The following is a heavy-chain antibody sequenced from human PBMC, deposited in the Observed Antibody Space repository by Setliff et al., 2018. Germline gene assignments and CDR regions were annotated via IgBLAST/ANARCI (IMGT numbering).Heavy chain of an antibody. CDR1: GLSLSDHY. CDR2: FRDKASGYTT. D-gene: IGHD2-2*01. V-gene: IGHV3-72*01. J-gene: IGHJ5*01. CDR3: ARAPCSSSRCWSQLDS. Sequence: GSLRLSCAASGLSLSDHYIDWVRQAPGKGLEWVGRFRDKASGYTTEYAASVKGRFTISRDDSKNCRDLQMSSLKTEDTAVYYCARAPCSSSRCWSQLDSWSQGALVTVSS.